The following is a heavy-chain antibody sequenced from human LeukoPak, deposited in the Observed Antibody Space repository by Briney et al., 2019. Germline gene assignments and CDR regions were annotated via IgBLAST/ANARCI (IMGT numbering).Heavy chain of an antibody. D-gene: IGHD2-15*01. J-gene: IGHJ5*02. CDR1: GFTFDDYA. CDR3: AKGSSLNWFDP. V-gene: IGHV3-9*01. CDR2: ISWNSGSI. Sequence: GGSLRLSCAASGFTFDDYAMHWVRQAPGKGLEWVSGISWNSGSIGYADSVKGRFTISRDNSKNTLYLQMNSLRAEDTAVYYCAKGSSLNWFDPWGQGTLVTVSS.